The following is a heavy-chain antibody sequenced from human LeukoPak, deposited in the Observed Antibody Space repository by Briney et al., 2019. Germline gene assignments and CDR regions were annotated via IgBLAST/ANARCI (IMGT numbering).Heavy chain of an antibody. CDR2: ISSSGSTI. CDR1: GFTFSSYE. CDR3: AKGMLEHRLVLSY. D-gene: IGHD6-13*01. Sequence: GGSLRLSCAASGFTFSSYEMNWVRQAPGKGLEWVSYISSSGSTIYYADSVKGRFTVSRDNAKNSLFLEMSSLRPEDTALYHCAKGMLEHRLVLSYWGHGTLVTVSS. V-gene: IGHV3-48*03. J-gene: IGHJ4*01.